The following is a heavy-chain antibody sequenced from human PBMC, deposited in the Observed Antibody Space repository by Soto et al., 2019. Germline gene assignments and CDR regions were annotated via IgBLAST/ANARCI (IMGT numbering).Heavy chain of an antibody. CDR2: IYYSGST. V-gene: IGHV4-31*03. CDR3: AREGVRGMDV. J-gene: IGHJ6*02. CDR1: GGSLISGAYY. Sequence: SETLSLTCTVSGGSLISGAYYWSWIRQHPGKGLEWIGYIYYSGSTYYNPSLESRVTLSVDTSTKQFSLKVSSVTAADTAVYYCAREGVRGMDVWGQGTTVTVSS. D-gene: IGHD3-16*01.